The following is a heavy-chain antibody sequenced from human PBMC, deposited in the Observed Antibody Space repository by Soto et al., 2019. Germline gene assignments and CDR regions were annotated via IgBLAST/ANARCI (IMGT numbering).Heavy chain of an antibody. Sequence: QVQLVESGGGVVQPGRSLRLSCAASGFTFNSFTMHWVRQAPGKGLEWAAVISHDGSHKYSADSVKGRFTISRDDSKNTLYLQMSSLRVEDTAIYYCATWEERYCQDWGQGTLVTVSS. CDR3: ATWEERYCQD. CDR2: ISHDGSHK. D-gene: IGHD1-26*01. CDR1: GFTFNSFT. J-gene: IGHJ1*01. V-gene: IGHV3-30-3*01.